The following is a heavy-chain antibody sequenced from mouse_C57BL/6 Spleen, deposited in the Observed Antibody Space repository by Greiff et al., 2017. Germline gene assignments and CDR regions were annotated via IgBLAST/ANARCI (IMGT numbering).Heavy chain of an antibody. CDR3: ARHGNYVSWYFDV. D-gene: IGHD2-1*01. V-gene: IGHV1-22*01. Sequence: VQLQQSGPELVKPGASVKMSCKASGYTFTDYNMHWVKQSHGKSLEWIGYINPNNGGTSYNQKFKGKATLTVNKSSSTAYMELRSLTSEDSAVYYCARHGNYVSWYFDVWGTGTTVTVSS. CDR2: INPNNGGT. CDR1: GYTFTDYN. J-gene: IGHJ1*03.